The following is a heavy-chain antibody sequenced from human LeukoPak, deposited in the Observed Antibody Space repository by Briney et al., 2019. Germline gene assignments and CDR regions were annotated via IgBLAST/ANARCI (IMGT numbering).Heavy chain of an antibody. CDR1: GYGFTSYW. CDR3: ARSGGVAASRFDP. Sequence: GESLKISCKGSGYGFTSYWIGWRRQMPGKGLEWMGIIYPGDSYTRYSPSFQGQVTISADKSITTAYLQWSSLKASDTAMYYCARSGGVAASRFDPWGQGTLVTVSS. D-gene: IGHD2-15*01. V-gene: IGHV5-51*01. J-gene: IGHJ5*02. CDR2: IYPGDSYT.